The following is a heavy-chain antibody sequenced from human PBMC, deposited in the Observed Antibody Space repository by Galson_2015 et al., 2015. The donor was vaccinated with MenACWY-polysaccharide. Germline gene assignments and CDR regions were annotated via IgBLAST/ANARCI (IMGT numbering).Heavy chain of an antibody. Sequence: SLRLSCAASGFTFSSSAMSWVRQAPGKGLEWVSAISGSGATTYYAAPAKGRFTISRDDSTNTLYLQMNSLKTEDTAMYYCTTGAGSYTVWTGGGFDIWGQGTMVTVSS. CDR3: TTGAGSYTVWTGGGFDI. V-gene: IGHV3-23*01. CDR2: ISGSGATT. D-gene: IGHD2-2*02. CDR1: GFTFSSSA. J-gene: IGHJ3*02.